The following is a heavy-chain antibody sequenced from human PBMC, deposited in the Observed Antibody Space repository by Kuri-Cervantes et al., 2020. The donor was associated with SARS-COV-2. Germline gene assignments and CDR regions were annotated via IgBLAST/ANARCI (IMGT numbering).Heavy chain of an antibody. CDR2: ISAYNGNT. J-gene: IGHJ5*02. CDR3: ARDFNDFWSGYATFDP. V-gene: IGHV1-18*01. D-gene: IGHD3-3*01. Sequence: ASVKVSCKASGYTFTSYGINWVRHAPGQGLEWMGWISAYNGNTIYAQKLQGRVTMTTDTSTSTAYMDLRSLRSDDTAVYYCARDFNDFWSGYATFDPWGQGTLVTVSS. CDR1: GYTFTSYG.